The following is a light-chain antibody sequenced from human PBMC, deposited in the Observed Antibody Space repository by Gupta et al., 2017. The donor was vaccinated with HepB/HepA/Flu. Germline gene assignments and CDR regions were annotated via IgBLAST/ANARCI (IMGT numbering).Light chain of an antibody. J-gene: IGLJ2*01. CDR3: CSYAGSYTLAV. CDR1: SSDVGGYNY. V-gene: IGLV2-11*01. Sequence: VTISCTGTSSDVGGYNYVSWYQQHPGKAPKLMIYDVSKRPSGVPDRFSGSKSGNTASLTISGLQAEDEADYYCCSYAGSYTLAVFGGGTKLTVL. CDR2: DVS.